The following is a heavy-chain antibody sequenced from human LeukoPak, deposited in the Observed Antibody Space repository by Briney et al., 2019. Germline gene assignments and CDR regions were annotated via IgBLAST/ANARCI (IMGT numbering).Heavy chain of an antibody. J-gene: IGHJ4*02. CDR3: AKGGISSAAGLDY. Sequence: GGSLRLSCAASGFTFSSYGMHWVRQAPGKGLEWVAVIWYDGSNEYYADSVKGRFTISRHNSKNTLYLQVNSLRAEDTAVFYCAKGGISSAAGLDYWGQGTLVTVSS. V-gene: IGHV3-33*06. CDR2: IWYDGSNE. CDR1: GFTFSSYG. D-gene: IGHD6-13*01.